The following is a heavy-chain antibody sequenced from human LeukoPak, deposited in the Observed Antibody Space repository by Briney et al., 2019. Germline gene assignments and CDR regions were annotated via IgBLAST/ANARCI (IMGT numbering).Heavy chain of an antibody. CDR2: INPSGGST. Sequence: GASVKVSCKASGYTFTSYYMHWVRQAPGQGLEWMGIINPSGGSTSYAQKFQGRVTMTRDTSTSTVYMEPSSLRSEDTAVYYCARADIVVVPAAYNWFDPWGQGTLVTVSS. J-gene: IGHJ5*02. D-gene: IGHD2-2*01. CDR1: GYTFTSYY. V-gene: IGHV1-46*01. CDR3: ARADIVVVPAAYNWFDP.